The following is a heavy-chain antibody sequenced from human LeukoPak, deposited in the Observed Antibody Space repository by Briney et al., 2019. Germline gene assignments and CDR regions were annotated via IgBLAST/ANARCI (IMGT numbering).Heavy chain of an antibody. CDR2: IYYSGST. CDR3: ARDPYGDYPDY. Sequence: SQTLSFTCTVSGGSISSGGYYWSWIRQHPGKGLEWIGYIYYSGSTYYNPSLKSRVTISVDTSKNQFSLKLSSVTAADTAVYYCARDPYGDYPDYWGQGTLVTVSS. V-gene: IGHV4-31*03. CDR1: GGSISSGGYY. J-gene: IGHJ4*02. D-gene: IGHD4-17*01.